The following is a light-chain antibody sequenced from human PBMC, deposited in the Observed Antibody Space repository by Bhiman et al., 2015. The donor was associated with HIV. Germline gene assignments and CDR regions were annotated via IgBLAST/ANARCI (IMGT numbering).Light chain of an antibody. Sequence: QSALTQPASVSGSPGQSITISCTGTGSNIGGYNYVSWYQQHPGKAPKLIIYDVTERPSGVPDRFSGSKSGTSASLAITGLQAEDEADYYCQSYDSSLSGYVVFGGGTKLTVL. CDR2: DVT. J-gene: IGLJ2*01. CDR3: QSYDSSLSGYVV. CDR1: GSNIGGYNY. V-gene: IGLV2-14*03.